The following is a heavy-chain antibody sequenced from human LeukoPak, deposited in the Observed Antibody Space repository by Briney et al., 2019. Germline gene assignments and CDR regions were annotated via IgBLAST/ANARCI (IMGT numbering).Heavy chain of an antibody. CDR1: GFTFSSYS. Sequence: GGSLKLSCAASGFTFSSYSMNWVRQAPGKGLEWVSSISSSSSYIYYADSVKGRFTISRDNAKNSLYLQMNSLRAEDTAVYYCARGSSSWYLLYWGQGTLVTVSS. CDR2: ISSSSSYI. CDR3: ARGSSSWYLLY. V-gene: IGHV3-21*01. J-gene: IGHJ4*02. D-gene: IGHD6-13*01.